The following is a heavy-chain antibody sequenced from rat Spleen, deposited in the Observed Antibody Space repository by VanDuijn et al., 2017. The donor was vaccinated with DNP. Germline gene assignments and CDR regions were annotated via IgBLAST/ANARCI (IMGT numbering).Heavy chain of an antibody. J-gene: IGHJ2*01. CDR3: ARPDY. CDR2: ISYDGSGT. Sequence: EVQLVESGGDLVQPGRSLKLFCAASGFTFSDYNMAWVRQAPKKGLEWVATISYDGSGTYYRDSVKGRFTISRDNAKSTLYLEMDSLRSEDTATYYCARPDYWGQGVMVTVSS. V-gene: IGHV5-7*01. CDR1: GFTFSDYN.